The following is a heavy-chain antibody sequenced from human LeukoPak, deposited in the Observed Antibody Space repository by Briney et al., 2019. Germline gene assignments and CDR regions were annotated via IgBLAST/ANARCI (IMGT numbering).Heavy chain of an antibody. CDR1: GGSFSGYY. CDR2: INHSGST. CDR3: ARQVGQVDNWLRSPGLGSLIDY. D-gene: IGHD5-12*01. V-gene: IGHV4-34*01. J-gene: IGHJ4*02. Sequence: SETLSLTCAVYGGSFSGYYWSWIRQPPGKGLEWIGEINHSGSTNYNPSLKSRVTISVDTSKNQFSLKLSSVTDADTAVYYCARQVGQVDNWLRSPGLGSLIDYWGQGTLVTVSS.